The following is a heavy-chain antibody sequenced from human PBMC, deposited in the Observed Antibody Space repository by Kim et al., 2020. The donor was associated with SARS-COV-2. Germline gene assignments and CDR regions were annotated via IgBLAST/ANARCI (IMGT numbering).Heavy chain of an antibody. J-gene: IGHJ5*02. D-gene: IGHD2-2*02. CDR2: IRNRGGDT. V-gene: IGHV3-23*01. CDR3: ARKFSDTYTSFYFGP. CDR1: GFTFSDYG. Sequence: GGSLRLSCVASGFTFSDYGMSWVRQAPGKGLEWVSSIRNRGGDTYYADSVRGRFAISRDNSRNTLYLQMNSLRAEDTALYYCARKFSDTYTSFYFGPWG.